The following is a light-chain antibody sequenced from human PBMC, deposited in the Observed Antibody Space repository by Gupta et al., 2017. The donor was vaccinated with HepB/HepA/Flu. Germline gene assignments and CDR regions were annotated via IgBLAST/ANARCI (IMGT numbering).Light chain of an antibody. CDR1: QDISRY. CDR3: QQSYSTLT. Sequence: DIQMTQSPSSLSASVGDRVTITCRASQDISRYLNWYQQKPGKAPKLLIYAASSLQSGVPSRFSGSGSGTDFTLTISRLQPEDFATYYCQQSYSTLTFGGGTKVEIK. J-gene: IGKJ4*01. V-gene: IGKV1-39*01. CDR2: AAS.